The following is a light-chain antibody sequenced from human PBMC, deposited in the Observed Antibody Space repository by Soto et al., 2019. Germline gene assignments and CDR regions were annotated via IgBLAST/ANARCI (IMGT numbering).Light chain of an antibody. CDR1: QRIGSW. V-gene: IGKV1-5*01. Sequence: DIKMPQSASPRLASVEETITITCXASQRIGSWLAWYQQKPGKVPKLLIYDASTLISGVPSRFSGTGSGTEFTLSIASLQPDDFATYYCLHYYTYPLTFGQGTKVDIK. CDR2: DAS. J-gene: IGKJ1*01. CDR3: LHYYTYPLT.